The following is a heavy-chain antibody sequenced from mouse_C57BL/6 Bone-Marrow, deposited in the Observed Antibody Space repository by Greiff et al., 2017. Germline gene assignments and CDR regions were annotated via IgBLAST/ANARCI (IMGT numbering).Heavy chain of an antibody. Sequence: QVQPQQPGAELVKPGASVKLSCKASGYTFTSYWMHWVKQRPGQGLEWIGMIHPNSGSTNYNEKFKSKATLTVDKSSSTAYMQLSSLTSEDSAVYYCARLGDYYYAMDYGGQGTSVTVSS. CDR1: GYTFTSYW. CDR3: ARLGDYYYAMDY. CDR2: IHPNSGST. D-gene: IGHD2-4*01. V-gene: IGHV1-64*01. J-gene: IGHJ4*01.